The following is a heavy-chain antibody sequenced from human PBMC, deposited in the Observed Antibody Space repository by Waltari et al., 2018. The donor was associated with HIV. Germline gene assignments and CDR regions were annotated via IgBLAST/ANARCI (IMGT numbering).Heavy chain of an antibody. CDR3: ARGPNDNPGYYYMDV. J-gene: IGHJ6*03. D-gene: IGHD2-8*01. Sequence: EVQLVESGGGLVQPGGSLRLSCAASGFTFSSYWMHWVRQAPGKGLVWVSRINSDGSSTSYADSVKGRFTISRDNAKNTLYLQMNSLRAEDTAVYYCARGPNDNPGYYYMDVWGKGTTVTVSS. CDR1: GFTFSSYW. V-gene: IGHV3-74*01. CDR2: INSDGSST.